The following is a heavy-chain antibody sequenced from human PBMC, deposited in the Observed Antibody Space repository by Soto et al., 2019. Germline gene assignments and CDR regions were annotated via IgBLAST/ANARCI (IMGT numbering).Heavy chain of an antibody. CDR1: CYTFTSYG. J-gene: IGHJ6*02. CDR2: ISAYNGNT. D-gene: IGHD2-15*01. CDR3: ARGRGGGYCSGGSCSRGNRYCYYGMDV. V-gene: IGHV1-18*01. Sequence: ASVKVSCKASCYTFTSYGISWVRQAPGQGLEWMGWISAYNGNTNYAQKLQGRVTMTTDTSTSTAYMELRSLRSDDTAVYYCARGRGGGYCSGGSCSRGNRYCYYGMDVWGQGTTVTVSS.